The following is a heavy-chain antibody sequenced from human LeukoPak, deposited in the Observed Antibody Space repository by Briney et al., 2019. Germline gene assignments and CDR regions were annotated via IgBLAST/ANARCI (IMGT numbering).Heavy chain of an antibody. D-gene: IGHD3-3*01. V-gene: IGHV4-59*01. Sequence: SETLSLTCTVSGGSISSYYWSWIRQPPGKGLEWIGYINYSGSTNYNPSLKSRVTISVDTSKNQFSLKLSSVTAADTAVYYCARGVFGVVIIGDYFALDYWGQGTLVTVSS. CDR2: INYSGST. CDR1: GGSISSYY. CDR3: ARGVFGVVIIGDYFALDY. J-gene: IGHJ4*02.